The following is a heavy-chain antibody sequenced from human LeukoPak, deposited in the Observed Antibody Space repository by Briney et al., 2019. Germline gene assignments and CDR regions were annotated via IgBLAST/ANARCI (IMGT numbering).Heavy chain of an antibody. J-gene: IGHJ4*02. D-gene: IGHD5-18*01. CDR2: ISSSGSTI. CDR1: GFTFSSYE. CDR3: ATYRQVLLPFES. Sequence: GGSLRLSCAASGFTFSSYEMNWVRQAPGKGLEWVSYISSSGSTIYYADSVKGRFTISRDSAKNSLYLQMNSLRVEDTAIYYCATYRQVLLPFESWGQGTLVTVSS. V-gene: IGHV3-48*03.